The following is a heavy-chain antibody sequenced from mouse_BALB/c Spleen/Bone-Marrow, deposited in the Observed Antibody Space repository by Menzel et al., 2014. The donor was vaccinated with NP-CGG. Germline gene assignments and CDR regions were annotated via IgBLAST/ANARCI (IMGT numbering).Heavy chain of an antibody. D-gene: IGHD2-2*01. Sequence: EVKLVESGPELVKPGASMKISCKASGYSFTGYTMNWVKQSHGKNLEWIGLIIPYNGGNRYNQKFKGEATLTVDKSSSTAYMELLSLTSEDSAVYYCARSGYRRYAMDYWSQGTSVTVSS. V-gene: IGHV1-18*01. J-gene: IGHJ4*01. CDR2: IIPYNGGN. CDR3: ARSGYRRYAMDY. CDR1: GYSFTGYT.